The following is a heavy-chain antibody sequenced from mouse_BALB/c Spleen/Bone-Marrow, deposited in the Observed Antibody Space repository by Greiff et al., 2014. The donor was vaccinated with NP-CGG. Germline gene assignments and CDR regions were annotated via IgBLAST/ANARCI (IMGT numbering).Heavy chain of an antibody. Sequence: VQLKESGPGLVKPSQTVSLTCTVTGISITTGNYRWSWIRQFPGNKLEWIGYIHYSGTITYNPSLTSRTTITRDTSKNQFFLEMNSLTAEDTATYYCARDGGLRGYAMDYWGQGTSVTVSS. J-gene: IGHJ4*01. CDR1: GISITTGNYR. D-gene: IGHD2-4*01. CDR3: ARDGGLRGYAMDY. CDR2: IHYSGTI. V-gene: IGHV3-5*02.